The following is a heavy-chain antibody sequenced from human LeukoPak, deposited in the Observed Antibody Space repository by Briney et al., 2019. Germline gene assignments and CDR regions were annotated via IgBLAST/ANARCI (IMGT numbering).Heavy chain of an antibody. D-gene: IGHD1-14*01. J-gene: IGHJ4*02. V-gene: IGHV3-23*01. Sequence: GGSLRLSCAASGFTFSSYAMSWVRQAPGKGLEWVSTISGSGGTTYYADSVKGRSTISRDNSKNTLSLHMSSLRAEDTAVYYCAKPKDNALYCFDYWGQGTLVTVSS. CDR1: GFTFSSYA. CDR2: ISGSGGTT. CDR3: AKPKDNALYCFDY.